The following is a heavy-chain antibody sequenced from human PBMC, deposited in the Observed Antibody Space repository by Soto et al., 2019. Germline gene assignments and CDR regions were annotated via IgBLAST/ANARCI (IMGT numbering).Heavy chain of an antibody. CDR3: AKDRSPYYYDSSGYQVPYFDY. D-gene: IGHD3-22*01. V-gene: IGHV3-30*18. J-gene: IGHJ4*02. CDR1: GFTFSSYG. Sequence: GGSLRLSCAASGFTFSSYGMHWARQAPGKGLEWVAVISYDGSNKYYADSVKGRFTISRDNSKNTLYLQMNSLRAEDTAVYYCAKDRSPYYYDSSGYQVPYFDYWGQGTLVTVSS. CDR2: ISYDGSNK.